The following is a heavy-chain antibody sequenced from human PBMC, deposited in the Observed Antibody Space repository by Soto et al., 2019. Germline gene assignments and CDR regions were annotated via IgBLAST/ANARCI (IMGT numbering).Heavy chain of an antibody. D-gene: IGHD6-6*01. V-gene: IGHV3-23*01. CDR1: GFTFSSYA. J-gene: IGHJ2*01. Sequence: EVQLLESGGGLVQPGGSLRLSCAASGFTFSSYAMSWVRQAPGKGLEWVSAISGSGGSTYYADSVKVRFTISRDNAKNTLYRPMNSLRAEHTAVYYCAKRHKGHIAARQIYWYLDHWGRGPLVTVSS. CDR2: ISGSGGST. CDR3: AKRHKGHIAARQIYWYLDH.